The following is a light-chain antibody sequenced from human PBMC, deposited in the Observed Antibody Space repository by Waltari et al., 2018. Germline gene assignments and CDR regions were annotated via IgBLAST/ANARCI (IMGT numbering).Light chain of an antibody. Sequence: QSALTQPASVSGTPAQSLTLSCTGTTSDVGNYDLFSWYQHHPGKAPKLLICEVIKRPSGVSSRCAGSKSGSTASLTISGLQPEDEADYYCCSYAGLGTYVFGSGTKVTVL. CDR2: EVI. CDR3: CSYAGLGTYV. V-gene: IGLV2-23*02. J-gene: IGLJ1*01. CDR1: TSDVGNYDL.